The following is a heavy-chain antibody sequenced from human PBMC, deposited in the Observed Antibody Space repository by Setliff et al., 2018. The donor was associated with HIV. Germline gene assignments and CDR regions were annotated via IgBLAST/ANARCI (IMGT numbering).Heavy chain of an antibody. V-gene: IGHV4-4*09. CDR1: GGSISSYY. CDR2: IYTSGST. CDR3: ARGLSFYDPGGFDY. J-gene: IGHJ4*01. Sequence: SETLSLTCTVSGGSISSYYWSWTRQPPGKGLEWIGYIYTSGSTNYNPSLKSRVTISVDTSKNQFSLKLSSVTAADTAVYYCARGLSFYDPGGFDYWGQERWSPSPQ. D-gene: IGHD3-22*01.